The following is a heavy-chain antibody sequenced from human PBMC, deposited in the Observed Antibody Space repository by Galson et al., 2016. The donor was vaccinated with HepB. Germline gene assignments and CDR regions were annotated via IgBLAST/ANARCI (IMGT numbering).Heavy chain of an antibody. CDR3: AGLLVPAASYYPYYGMDV. V-gene: IGHV3-48*01. J-gene: IGHJ6*02. CDR1: GFSFSTYN. Sequence: SLRLSCAASGFSFSTYNMNWVRQAPGKGLGWVSYISSSSSTIYYSDSVKGRFTISRDNAKNSLYLQMNSLRAEDTAVYHCAGLLVPAASYYPYYGMDVWGQGTTVTVSS. CDR2: ISSSSSTI. D-gene: IGHD2-2*01.